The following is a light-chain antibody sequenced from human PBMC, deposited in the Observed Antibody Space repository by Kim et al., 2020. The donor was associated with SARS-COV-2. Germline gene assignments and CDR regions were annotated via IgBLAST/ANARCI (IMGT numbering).Light chain of an antibody. CDR3: QQYGSSPRT. Sequence: SPGERATLSGRASQSVSSSYFAWYQQKPGQARTLLMYGASSRATSIPDRFSGSGSGTDFTLTISRLEPEDFAVYYCQQYGSSPRTFGQGTKVDIK. CDR1: QSVSSSY. CDR2: GAS. V-gene: IGKV3-20*01. J-gene: IGKJ1*01.